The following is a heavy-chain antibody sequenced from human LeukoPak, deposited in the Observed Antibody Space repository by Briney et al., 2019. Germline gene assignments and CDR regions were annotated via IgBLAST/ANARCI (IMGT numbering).Heavy chain of an antibody. Sequence: GASVKVSCKASGYTFTSFAMNWVRQAPGQGLEWMGGIIPIFGTANYAQKFQGRVTITTDESTSTAYMELSSLRSEDTAVYYCARGVTIFGVVYTPSTYFDYWGQGTLVTVSS. D-gene: IGHD3-3*01. J-gene: IGHJ4*02. CDR2: IIPIFGTA. V-gene: IGHV1-69*05. CDR1: GYTFTSFA. CDR3: ARGVTIFGVVYTPSTYFDY.